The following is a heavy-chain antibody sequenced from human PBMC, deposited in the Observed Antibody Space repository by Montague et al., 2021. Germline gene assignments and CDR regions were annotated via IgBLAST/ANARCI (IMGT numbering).Heavy chain of an antibody. CDR1: GDSINGWY. J-gene: IGHJ4*02. Sequence: SETLSLTCSVSGDSINGWYWSWIRQPPGKGLEWIGSVFYSGATNYYPSLKSRVTMSADTSKNQVSLKVNSVTAGDTAVYYCARQGFYESGGFFIWGLGTLVTVSS. V-gene: IGHV4-59*01. D-gene: IGHD3-22*01. CDR2: VFYSGAT. CDR3: ARQGFYESGGFFI.